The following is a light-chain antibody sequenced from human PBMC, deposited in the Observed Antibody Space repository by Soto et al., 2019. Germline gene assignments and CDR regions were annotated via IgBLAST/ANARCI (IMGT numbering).Light chain of an antibody. CDR2: AAS. CDR3: QQSYSTPLT. CDR1: QSISSY. J-gene: IGKJ4*01. V-gene: IGKV1-39*01. Sequence: DIQITQSPSSLSASVGDRVTITCRASQSISSYLNWYQQKPGKAPKLLIYAASSLQSGVPSRFSGSGSGTDFTLTISRMQPEDFANYYCQQSYSTPLTFGGGTKLDIK.